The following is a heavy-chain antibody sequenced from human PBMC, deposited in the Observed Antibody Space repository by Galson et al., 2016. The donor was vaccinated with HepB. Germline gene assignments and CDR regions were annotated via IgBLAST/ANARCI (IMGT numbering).Heavy chain of an antibody. CDR1: DGSISSSY. D-gene: IGHD4-11*01. CDR3: ARGSGGRENDYNNGIDV. Sequence: SETLSLTCTVSDGSISSSYWTWIRQPPGKGLEWHGIISYSGRPNYNTPLQSRVTISVDTSQNHLSLKLTSVTAADTAIYYCARGSGGRENDYNNGIDVWGQGTTVIVS. J-gene: IGHJ6*02. V-gene: IGHV4-59*12. CDR2: ISYSGRP.